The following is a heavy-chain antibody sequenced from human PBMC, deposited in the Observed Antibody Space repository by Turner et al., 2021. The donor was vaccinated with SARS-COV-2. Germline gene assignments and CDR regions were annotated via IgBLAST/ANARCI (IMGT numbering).Heavy chain of an antibody. D-gene: IGHD3-10*01. CDR3: ARVRAAGAGSYWPADY. Sequence: EVQLVESGGGSVQPGGSLRLSCADSGFTFSDYWMHWVRQAPGKGLVWVSRINSDVSDTKYADSVRGRFTISRDNAKSTLYLQMNSLRAEDTAVYYCARVRAAGAGSYWPADYWGHGTLVTVSS. CDR1: GFTFSDYW. J-gene: IGHJ4*01. V-gene: IGHV3-74*01. CDR2: INSDVSDT.